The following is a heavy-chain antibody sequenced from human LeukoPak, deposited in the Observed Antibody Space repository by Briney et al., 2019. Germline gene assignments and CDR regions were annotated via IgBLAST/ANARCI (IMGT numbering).Heavy chain of an antibody. CDR1: GYTFTGYY. J-gene: IGHJ4*02. CDR2: INPNRGGT. CDR3: ARELVGAAVDY. V-gene: IGHV1-2*02. D-gene: IGHD1-26*01. Sequence: GASVKVSCKASGYTFTGYYMHWVRQAPGQGLEWMGWINPNRGGTNYAQKFQGRVTMTRDTSISTAYMELSRLRSDDTAVYYCARELVGAAVDYWGQGTLVTVSS.